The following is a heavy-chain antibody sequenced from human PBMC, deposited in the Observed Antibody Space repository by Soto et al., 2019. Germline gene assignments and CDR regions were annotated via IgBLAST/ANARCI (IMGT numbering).Heavy chain of an antibody. CDR2: ISGSGGST. V-gene: IGHV3-23*01. Sequence: PGGSLRLSCAASGFTFSSYAMSWVRQAPGKGLEWVSAISGSGGSTYYADSVKGRFTISRDNSKNTLYLQMNSLRAEDTAVYYCAKETLSNPGDRLLSYSRGAFDIWGQGTMVTVSS. CDR3: AKETLSNPGDRLLSYSRGAFDI. D-gene: IGHD2-21*01. J-gene: IGHJ3*02. CDR1: GFTFSSYA.